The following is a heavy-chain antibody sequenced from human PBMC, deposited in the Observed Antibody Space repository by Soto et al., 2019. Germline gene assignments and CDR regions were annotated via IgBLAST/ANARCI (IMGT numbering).Heavy chain of an antibody. CDR3: ARARMDCSSTSCYPRWFDP. D-gene: IGHD2-2*01. CDR2: IYYSGST. J-gene: IGHJ5*02. V-gene: IGHV4-31*03. CDR1: GGSISSGGYY. Sequence: QVQLQESGPGLVKPSQTLSLTCTVSGGSISSGGYYWSWIRQHPGKGLEWIGYIYYSGSTYYNPSLTSRVTISVDTSKNQFSLKLSSVTAAHTAVYYCARARMDCSSTSCYPRWFDPWGQGTLVTVSS.